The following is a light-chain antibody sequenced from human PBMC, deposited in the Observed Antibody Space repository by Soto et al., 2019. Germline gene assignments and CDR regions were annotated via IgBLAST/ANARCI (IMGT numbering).Light chain of an antibody. CDR1: STDVGAYNY. CDR3: ISYTGKSASYV. V-gene: IGLV2-14*01. J-gene: IGLJ1*01. Sequence: QSALAQPASVSGSPGQSINISCTGTSTDVGAYNYVAWYQHHPGKAPKLIIYEVTNRPSGVSYRFSASKSGNTASLTISGLHSEDEADYYCISYTGKSASYVFGTGTKLTVL. CDR2: EVT.